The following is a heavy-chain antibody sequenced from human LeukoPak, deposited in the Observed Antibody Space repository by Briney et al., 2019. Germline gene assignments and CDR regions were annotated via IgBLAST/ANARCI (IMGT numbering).Heavy chain of an antibody. V-gene: IGHV3-23*01. D-gene: IGHD7-27*01. CDR1: GFTFSSYA. CDR2: ISGSGGST. Sequence: GGSLRLSCVASGFTFSSYAMSWVRQAPGKGLEWVSAISGSGGSTYYADSVKGRFTISRDNSKNTLHLQMNSLRAEDTAEYYCAKGIVNWGKYYFDYWGQGTLVTVSS. CDR3: AKGIVNWGKYYFDY. J-gene: IGHJ4*02.